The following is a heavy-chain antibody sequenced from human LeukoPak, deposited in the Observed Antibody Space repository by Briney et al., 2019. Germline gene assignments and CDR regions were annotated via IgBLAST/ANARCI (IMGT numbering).Heavy chain of an antibody. D-gene: IGHD2-8*01. V-gene: IGHV4-34*01. CDR1: GGSFSGYY. CDR2: INHSGST. J-gene: IGHJ5*02. Sequence: SETLSLTCAVYGGSFSGYYWSWIRQPPGKELEWIGEINHSGSTNYNPSLKSRVTTSVDTSKNQFSLKLSSVTAADTAVYYCARRVYNWFDPWGQGTLVTVSS. CDR3: ARRVYNWFDP.